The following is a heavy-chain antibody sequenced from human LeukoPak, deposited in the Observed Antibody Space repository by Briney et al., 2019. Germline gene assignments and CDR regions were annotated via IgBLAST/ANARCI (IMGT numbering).Heavy chain of an antibody. D-gene: IGHD5-18*01. V-gene: IGHV4-34*01. Sequence: ASETLSLTCAVYGGSFSGYYWSWIRQPPGKGLEWIGEINHSGSTNYNPSLKSRVTISVDTSKNQFSLKLSSVTAADTAVYYCARRGYSYGQPYYYYYMDVWGKGTTVTISS. CDR3: ARRGYSYGQPYYYYYMDV. CDR2: INHSGST. CDR1: GGSFSGYY. J-gene: IGHJ6*03.